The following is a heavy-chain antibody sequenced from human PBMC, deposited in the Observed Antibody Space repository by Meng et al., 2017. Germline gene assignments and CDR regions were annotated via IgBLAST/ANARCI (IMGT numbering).Heavy chain of an antibody. D-gene: IGHD2-15*01. CDR2: IYHSGST. CDR1: GGSISSSNW. V-gene: IGHV4-4*02. J-gene: IGHJ4*02. Sequence: VQLQEPGPGLVKPSGTLSLTCAVSGGSISSSNWWSWVRQPPGKGLEWIGEIYHSGSTNYNTSLKSRVTISVDKSKNQFSLKLSSVTAADTAVYYCVRVVAATTLFLDYWGQGTLVTVSS. CDR3: VRVVAATTLFLDY.